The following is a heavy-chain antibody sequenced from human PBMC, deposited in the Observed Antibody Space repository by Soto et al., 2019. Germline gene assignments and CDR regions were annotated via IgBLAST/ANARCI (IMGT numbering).Heavy chain of an antibody. V-gene: IGHV1-69*13. J-gene: IGHJ6*02. CDR3: AREPAYYYGSGPQDKLYYYYGMDV. D-gene: IGHD3-10*01. Sequence: SVKVSCKASGGTFSSYAISWVRQAPGQGLEWMGGIIPIFGTANYAQKFQGRVTITADESTSTAYMELSSLRSEDTAVYYCAREPAYYYGSGPQDKLYYYYGMDVWGQGTTVTVLL. CDR1: GGTFSSYA. CDR2: IIPIFGTA.